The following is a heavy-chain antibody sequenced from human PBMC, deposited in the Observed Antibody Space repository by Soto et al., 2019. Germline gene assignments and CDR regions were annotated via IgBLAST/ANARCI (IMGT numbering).Heavy chain of an antibody. CDR3: MNLYSYGSGSYYK. D-gene: IGHD3-10*01. Sequence: EVQLLESGGGLVQPGGSVRLSCAASGFTFSTYAMSWVRQAPGKGLEWVSGMSGSGGSTYYADSVKGRFTISRDNSKNTLYLQMNSLRAEDTAVYYCMNLYSYGSGSYYKWGQGTLVTVSS. CDR2: MSGSGGST. J-gene: IGHJ4*02. CDR1: GFTFSTYA. V-gene: IGHV3-23*01.